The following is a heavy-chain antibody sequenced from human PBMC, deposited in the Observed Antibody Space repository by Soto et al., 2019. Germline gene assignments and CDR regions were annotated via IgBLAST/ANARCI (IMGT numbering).Heavy chain of an antibody. V-gene: IGHV3-23*01. CDR3: GNTVGVDGQLIDS. CDR1: GFTLSKYA. D-gene: IGHD3-3*01. CDR2: ISGSGGTT. J-gene: IGHJ5*01. Sequence: EVQLLESGGGLVQPGGSLRLSCAASGFTLSKYAMSWVRQAPGKGLEWVSTISGSGGTTFYEDSVKGRFTGSRYNSKTSLYMLMSSMRAEETAVYYCGNTVGVDGQLIDSWGPGTLVIVSS.